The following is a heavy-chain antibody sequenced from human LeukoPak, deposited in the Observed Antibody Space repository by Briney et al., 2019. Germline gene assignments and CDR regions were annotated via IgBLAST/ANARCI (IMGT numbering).Heavy chain of an antibody. D-gene: IGHD6-6*01. CDR3: VRDNGPEQLALDL. CDR2: IWFDGSDK. V-gene: IGHV3-33*01. Sequence: GGSLRLSCAASGFTFSNLGMHWVRQAPGKGLEWVALIWFDGSDKKYADSVKGRFTTSRDNSKNTLFLQMNGLRVEDTAVYYCVRDNGPEQLALDLWGQGTLVTVSS. J-gene: IGHJ5*02. CDR1: GFTFSNLG.